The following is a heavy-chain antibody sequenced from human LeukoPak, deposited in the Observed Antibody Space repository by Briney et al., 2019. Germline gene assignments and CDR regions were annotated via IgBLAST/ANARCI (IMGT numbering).Heavy chain of an antibody. CDR2: VSGDGAGM. V-gene: IGHV3-23*01. CDR3: VKNGVRSLFTVYNWFDS. J-gene: IGHJ5*01. CDR1: GFAFPNYA. D-gene: IGHD2-8*01. Sequence: GGSLRLSCAASGFAFPNYAMNWVRQAPGKGLEWVSGVSGDGAGMYYANSVKGRFTVSRDNSENTLSLQMDILRAEDTAVYYCVKNGVRSLFTVYNWFDSWGQGTLVTVSS.